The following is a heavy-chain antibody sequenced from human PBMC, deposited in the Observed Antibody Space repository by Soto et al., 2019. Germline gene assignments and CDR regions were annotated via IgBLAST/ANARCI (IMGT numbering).Heavy chain of an antibody. CDR2: VSHDGRKT. V-gene: IGHV3-30*03. CDR1: GFTFSDYA. Sequence: VQLVESGGGVVQPGRSLRLSCAASGFTFSDYAMHWVRQAPGKGLEWVAGVSHDGRKTHYADSVKGRFTISRDSSKNTVSLEMTSLRAEATAVYYCAMGGRQELVTSDFNYWGQGALVSVSS. CDR3: AMGGRQELVTSDFNY. D-gene: IGHD6-13*01. J-gene: IGHJ4*02.